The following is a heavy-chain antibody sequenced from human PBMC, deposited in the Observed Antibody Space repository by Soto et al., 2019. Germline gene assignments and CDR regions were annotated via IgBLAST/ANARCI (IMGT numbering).Heavy chain of an antibody. V-gene: IGHV3-30*18. CDR3: AKDLFEGRRVYYDFWSGPSQDV. CDR2: ISYDGSNK. Sequence: QVQLVESGGGVVQPGRSLRLSCAASGFTFSSYGMHWVRQAPGKGLEWVAVISYDGSNKYYADSVKGRFTISRDNSKNTLYLQMNSLRAEDTAVYYCAKDLFEGRRVYYDFWSGPSQDVWGQGTTVTVSS. J-gene: IGHJ6*02. CDR1: GFTFSSYG. D-gene: IGHD3-3*01.